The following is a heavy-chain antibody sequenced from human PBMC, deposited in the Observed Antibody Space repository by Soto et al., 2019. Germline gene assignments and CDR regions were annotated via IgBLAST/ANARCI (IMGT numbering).Heavy chain of an antibody. CDR3: AKSPNFLSSSPNCYKFYFDF. CDR2: ISYDGSDK. V-gene: IGHV3-30*18. CDR1: GFTFNTYG. J-gene: IGHJ4*02. D-gene: IGHD2-2*02. Sequence: PGGSLRLSCAASGFTFNTYGMHWVRQAPGKGLEWVAVISYDGSDKYYADSVKGRFIISRDNSKNTLYMQMNSLRAEDTAIYYCAKSPNFLSSSPNCYKFYFDFWGPGALVTVYS.